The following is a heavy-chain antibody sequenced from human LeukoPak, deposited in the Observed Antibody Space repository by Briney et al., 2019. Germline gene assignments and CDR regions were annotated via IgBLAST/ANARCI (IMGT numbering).Heavy chain of an antibody. CDR2: IYTSGST. CDR3: ARLAVADLAADY. Sequence: SQTLFLTCTVSGGSISSGSYYWSWIRQPAGKGLEWIGRIYTSGSTNYNPSLKSRATISVDTSKNQFSLKLSSVTAADTAVYYCARLAVADLAADYWGQGTLVTVSS. D-gene: IGHD6-19*01. CDR1: GGSISSGSYY. J-gene: IGHJ4*02. V-gene: IGHV4-61*02.